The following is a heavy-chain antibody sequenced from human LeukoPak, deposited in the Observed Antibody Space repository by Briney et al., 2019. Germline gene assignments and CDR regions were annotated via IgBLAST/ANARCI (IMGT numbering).Heavy chain of an antibody. J-gene: IGHJ4*02. Sequence: SETLSLTCTVSGGSVSTSDYYWGWIRQSPVKGLEWIGDVFYTGKTNYNPSLRGRATISIDTSKNQFSLKLTYVTAADSAVYYCTRVFDSWGQGTLVTVSS. CDR3: TRVFDS. CDR2: VFYTGKT. V-gene: IGHV4-39*07. CDR1: GGSVSTSDYY.